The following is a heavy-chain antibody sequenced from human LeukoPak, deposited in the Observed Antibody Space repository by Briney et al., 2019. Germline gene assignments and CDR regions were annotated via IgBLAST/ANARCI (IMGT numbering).Heavy chain of an antibody. CDR2: IDSGGNYI. J-gene: IGHJ4*02. Sequence: GGSLRLSCSASGFTFSSYAMHWVRQAPGKGLAWVSSIDSGGNYIDYADSVKGRFTISRDNAKNSLYLQMNSLRAEDTAVYYCARTYYYGSGSNDYWGQGTLVTVSS. CDR3: ARTYYYGSGSNDY. D-gene: IGHD3-10*01. V-gene: IGHV3-21*01. CDR1: GFTFSSYA.